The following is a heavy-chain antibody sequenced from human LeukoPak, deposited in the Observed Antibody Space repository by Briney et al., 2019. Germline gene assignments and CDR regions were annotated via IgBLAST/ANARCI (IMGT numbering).Heavy chain of an antibody. J-gene: IGHJ4*02. D-gene: IGHD1-20*01. CDR2: ISSSSSYT. V-gene: IGHV3-11*06. Sequence: KPGGSLRLSCAASGFTFSDYYMSWIRQAPGKGLEWVSYISSSSSYTNYADSVKGRFTISRDNAKNSLYLQMNSLRAEDTAVYYCARDRGRGYSYGDNWNDAGIFDYWGQGTLVTVSS. CDR1: GFTFSDYY. CDR3: ARDRGRGYSYGDNWNDAGIFDY.